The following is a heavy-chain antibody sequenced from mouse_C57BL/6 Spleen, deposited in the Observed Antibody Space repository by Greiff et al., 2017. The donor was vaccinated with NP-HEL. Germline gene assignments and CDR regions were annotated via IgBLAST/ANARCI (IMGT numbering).Heavy chain of an antibody. CDR2: ISSGGSYT. J-gene: IGHJ4*01. Sequence: EVQRVESGGDLVKPGGSLKLSCAASGFTFSSYGMSWVRQTPDKRLEWVATISSGGSYTYYPDSVKGRFTISRDNAKNTLYLQMSSLKSEDTAMYYCARHEEVTGAMDYWGQGTSVTVSS. CDR1: GFTFSSYG. CDR3: ARHEEVTGAMDY. V-gene: IGHV5-6*01.